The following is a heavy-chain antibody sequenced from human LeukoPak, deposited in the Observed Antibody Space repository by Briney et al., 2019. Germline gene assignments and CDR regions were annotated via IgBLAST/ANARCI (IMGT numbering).Heavy chain of an antibody. V-gene: IGHV1-69*06. CDR3: ASGPVYGSGSYSFDY. CDR2: IIPIFGTA. D-gene: IGHD3-10*01. CDR1: GGTFSSYA. Sequence: GASVKVSCKASGGTFSSYAISWVRQAPGQGLEWMGGIIPIFGTANYAQKFQGRVTITADKSTSTAYMELSSLRSEDTAVYYCASGPVYGSGSYSFDYWGQGTLVTVSS. J-gene: IGHJ4*02.